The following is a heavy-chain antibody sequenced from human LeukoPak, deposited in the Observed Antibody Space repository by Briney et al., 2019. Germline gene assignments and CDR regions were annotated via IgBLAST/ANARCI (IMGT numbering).Heavy chain of an antibody. V-gene: IGHV3-9*01. D-gene: IGHD6-6*01. Sequence: GGSLGLSCAASGFTFDDYAMHWVRQAPGKGLEWVSGISWNSGSIGYADSVKGRFTISRDNAKNSLYLQMNSLRAEDTALYHCAKGKAARPESGRFDYWGQGTLVTVSS. J-gene: IGHJ4*02. CDR3: AKGKAARPESGRFDY. CDR2: ISWNSGSI. CDR1: GFTFDDYA.